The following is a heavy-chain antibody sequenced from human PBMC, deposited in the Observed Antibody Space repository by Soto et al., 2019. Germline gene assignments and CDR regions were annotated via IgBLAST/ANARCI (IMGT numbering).Heavy chain of an antibody. V-gene: IGHV1-2*04. Sequence: ASVNVSCKASGYSFTDYHIHWVRQAPVQGLEWLGRINPKSGGTSTAQKFQGWVTMTRDRSISTVYMELTRLRSDDTAVYFCARGHSTDCSNGVCSFFYNHEMDVWGQGTTVTVSS. CDR1: GYSFTDYH. CDR2: INPKSGGT. J-gene: IGHJ6*02. D-gene: IGHD2-8*01. CDR3: ARGHSTDCSNGVCSFFYNHEMDV.